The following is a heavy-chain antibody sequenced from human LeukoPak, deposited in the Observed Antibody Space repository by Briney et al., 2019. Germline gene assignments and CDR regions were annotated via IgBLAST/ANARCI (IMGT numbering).Heavy chain of an antibody. CDR3: AREHTYAFAN. V-gene: IGHV3-48*04. D-gene: IGHD4-17*01. CDR2: IGISSGNT. Sequence: PGGSLRLSCAASGFPFNDYSMNWVRQAPGKGLEWISYIGISSGNTKYADSVKGRFTISGDNAKNSLYLQMNNLRVEDTAVYYCAREHTYAFANWGQGTLVTVSS. J-gene: IGHJ4*02. CDR1: GFPFNDYS.